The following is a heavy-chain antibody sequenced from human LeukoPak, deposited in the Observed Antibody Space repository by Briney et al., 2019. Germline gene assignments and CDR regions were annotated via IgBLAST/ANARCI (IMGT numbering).Heavy chain of an antibody. V-gene: IGHV4-59*11. J-gene: IGHJ6*03. D-gene: IGHD3-10*01. CDR1: GGSISSHY. CDR3: AREWGRDGFPFMDV. Sequence: KPSETLSLTCTVSGGSISSHYWSWIRQPPGKGLEWIGYIYYSGSTNYNPSLKSRVTISVDTSKNQFSLKLSSVTAADTAVYYCAREWGRDGFPFMDVWGKGTTVTVSS. CDR2: IYYSGST.